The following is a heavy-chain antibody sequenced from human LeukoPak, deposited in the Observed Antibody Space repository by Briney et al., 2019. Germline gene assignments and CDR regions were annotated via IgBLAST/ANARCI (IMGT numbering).Heavy chain of an antibody. CDR3: ARDRGYNSGYFDY. Sequence: ASVKVSCKASGYTFTSYAVHWVRQAPGQRLEWMGWINAGNGNTKYSQEFQGRVTITRDTSASTAYMELSSLRSEDMAVYYCARDRGYNSGYFDYWGQGTLVTVSS. J-gene: IGHJ4*02. V-gene: IGHV1-3*03. CDR2: INAGNGNT. CDR1: GYTFTSYA. D-gene: IGHD5-24*01.